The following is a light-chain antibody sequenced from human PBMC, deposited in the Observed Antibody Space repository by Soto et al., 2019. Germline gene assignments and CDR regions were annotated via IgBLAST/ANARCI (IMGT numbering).Light chain of an antibody. Sequence: QSALTQPASVSGSPGQSITIYCTGTSSDVGGYNYVSWYQQHPGKAPKLRIYNVSNRPSGVSNRFPGSKSGNTASLTISGLQAEDEAGNYCSSYTRRTTGVVFRGGTKLPVL. CDR2: NVS. CDR1: SSDVGGYNY. J-gene: IGLJ2*01. V-gene: IGLV2-14*03. CDR3: SSYTRRTTGVV.